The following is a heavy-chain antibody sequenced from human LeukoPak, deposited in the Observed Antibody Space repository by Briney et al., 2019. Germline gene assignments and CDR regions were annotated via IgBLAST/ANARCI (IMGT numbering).Heavy chain of an antibody. Sequence: SETLSLTCTVSGGSISSYQWSWVRQPAGKGLEWIGRIYTSGSSNYNPSLKSRVTMSVDTSKNQFSLKLSSVTAADTAVYYCARDRGYCGRTCCYDYYYYYMDVWGKGTTVTVSS. CDR2: IYTSGSS. J-gene: IGHJ6*03. CDR1: GGSISSYQ. CDR3: ARDRGYCGRTCCYDYYYYYMDV. V-gene: IGHV4-4*07. D-gene: IGHD2-2*01.